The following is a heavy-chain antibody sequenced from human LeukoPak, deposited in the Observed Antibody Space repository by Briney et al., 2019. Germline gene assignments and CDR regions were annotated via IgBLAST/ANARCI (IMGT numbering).Heavy chain of an antibody. CDR3: ARGGTTALWYYYYYGMDV. D-gene: IGHD4-11*01. Sequence: SETLSLPCPVSGGSISSGGYYWGWIRPHPGKGLKWIGYIYYSGSTYYNPSLKSRVTISVDTSKSQFSLKLSSVTAADPAVYYCARGGTTALWYYYYYGMDVWGQGTMVTVSS. J-gene: IGHJ6*02. V-gene: IGHV4-31*03. CDR2: IYYSGST. CDR1: GGSISSGGYY.